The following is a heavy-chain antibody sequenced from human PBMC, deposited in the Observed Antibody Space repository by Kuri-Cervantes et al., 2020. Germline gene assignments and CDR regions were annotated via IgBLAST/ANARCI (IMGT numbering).Heavy chain of an antibody. Sequence: GSLRLSCAVYGWSFSGYYWNWIRQPPGKGLEWIGEINHSGSTNYNPSLKSRVTISVDTSKNQFSLKLSSVTAADTAVYYCARGHLAVAGFAYYYYYMDVWGKGTTVTVSS. CDR1: GWSFSGYY. V-gene: IGHV4-34*01. CDR3: ARGHLAVAGFAYYYYYMDV. J-gene: IGHJ6*03. CDR2: INHSGST. D-gene: IGHD6-19*01.